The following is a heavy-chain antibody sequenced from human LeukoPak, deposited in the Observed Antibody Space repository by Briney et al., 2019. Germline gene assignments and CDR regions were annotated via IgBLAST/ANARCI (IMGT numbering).Heavy chain of an antibody. D-gene: IGHD3-3*01. CDR3: ARKRFPLDY. Sequence: GGSLRLSCAASGFTFSRYWMSWVRQAPGKGLECVANMKQDGSEKYYVDSVKGRFTISRDNAKNSLYLQMNSLRAEDTAVYYCARKRFPLDYWGQGTLVTVSS. J-gene: IGHJ4*02. CDR1: GFTFSRYW. CDR2: MKQDGSEK. V-gene: IGHV3-7*01.